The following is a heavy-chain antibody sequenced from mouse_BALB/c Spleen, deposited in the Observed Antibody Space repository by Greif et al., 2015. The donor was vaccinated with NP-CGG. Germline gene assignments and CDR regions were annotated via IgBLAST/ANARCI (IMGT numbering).Heavy chain of an antibody. CDR3: TRGGDWYFDV. Sequence: VQLQQSGAELVRPGASVTLSCKASGYTFTDYEMHWVKQTPVHGLEWIGAIDPETGGTAYNQKFKGKATLTADKSSSTAYMELRSLTSEDSAVYYCTRGGDWYFDVWGAGTTVTVSS. CDR2: IDPETGGT. J-gene: IGHJ1*01. CDR1: GYTFTDYE. V-gene: IGHV1-15*01.